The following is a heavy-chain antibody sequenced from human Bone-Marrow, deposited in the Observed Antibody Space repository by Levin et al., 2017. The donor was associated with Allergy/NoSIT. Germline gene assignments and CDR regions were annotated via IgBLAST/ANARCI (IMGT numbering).Heavy chain of an antibody. CDR2: IDWDDDK. V-gene: IGHV2-70*04. CDR1: GFSLSTSGMR. D-gene: IGHD3-22*01. J-gene: IGHJ2*01. CDR3: ARTPSIDSSAYSGVAGYFDL. Sequence: SGPTLVKPTQTLTLACTFSGFSLSTSGMRVSWIRQPPGKALEWLARIDWDDDKLYSTSLGTRLTISKDTSKKQVVLTMTNMDPVDTATYYCARTPSIDSSAYSGVAGYFDLWGRGTLVTVSS.